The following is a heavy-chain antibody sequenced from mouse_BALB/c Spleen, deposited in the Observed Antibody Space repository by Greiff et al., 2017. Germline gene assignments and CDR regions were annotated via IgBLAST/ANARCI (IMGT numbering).Heavy chain of an antibody. CDR1: GFTFNTYA. D-gene: IGHD1-1*01. V-gene: IGHV10-1*02. J-gene: IGHJ2*01. CDR3: VRHGYYGSSLDY. Sequence: DVHLVESGGGLVQPKGSLKLSCAASGFTFNTYAMNWVRQAPGKGLEWVARIRSKSNNYATYYADSVKDRFTISRDDSQSMLYLQMNNLKTEDTAMYYCVRHGYYGSSLDYWGQGTTLTVSS. CDR2: IRSKSNNYAT.